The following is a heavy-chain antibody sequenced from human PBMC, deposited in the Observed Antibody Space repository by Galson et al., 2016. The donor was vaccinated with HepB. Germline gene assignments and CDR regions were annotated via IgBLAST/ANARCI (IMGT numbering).Heavy chain of an antibody. CDR1: GFSLSGSGMC. CDR3: ARIVGSRAPPYTAPFDS. Sequence: PALVKPTQTLTLTCTFSGFSLSGSGMCVTWIRQPPGKALEWLALVDWDDSKYYSPSLKTRLTISRDTSKHQVVLTMTNVDPVDTATYFCARIVGSRAPPYTAPFDSWGQGLLVTVSS. CDR2: VDWDDSK. J-gene: IGHJ5*01. D-gene: IGHD1-1*01. V-gene: IGHV2-70*01.